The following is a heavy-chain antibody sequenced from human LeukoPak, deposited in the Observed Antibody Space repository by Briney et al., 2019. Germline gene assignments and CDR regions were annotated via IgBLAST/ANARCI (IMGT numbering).Heavy chain of an antibody. V-gene: IGHV3-9*01. D-gene: IGHD6-13*01. CDR1: GFTFDDYA. J-gene: IGHJ4*02. CDR2: ISWNSGSI. CDR3: AKDPSSGTEGYFDY. Sequence: GGSLRLSCAASGFTFDDYAMHWVRQAPGKGLEWVSGISWNSGSIGYADSVKGRFTISRDNAKNSLYLQMNSLGAEDTALYYCAKDPSSGTEGYFDYWGQGTLVTVSS.